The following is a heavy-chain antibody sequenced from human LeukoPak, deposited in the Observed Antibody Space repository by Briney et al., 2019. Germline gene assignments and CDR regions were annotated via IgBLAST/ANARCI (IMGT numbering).Heavy chain of an antibody. D-gene: IGHD1-7*01. CDR2: IYHSGST. CDR3: ARGNWNYDY. Sequence: LQTLSLTCAVSGGSISSGGYSWSWIRQPPGKGLEWIGYIYHSGSTYYNPSLKSRVTISVDRSKNQFSLKLSSVTAADTAVYYCARGNWNYDYWGQGTLVTVSS. J-gene: IGHJ4*02. CDR1: GGSISSGGYS. V-gene: IGHV4-30-2*01.